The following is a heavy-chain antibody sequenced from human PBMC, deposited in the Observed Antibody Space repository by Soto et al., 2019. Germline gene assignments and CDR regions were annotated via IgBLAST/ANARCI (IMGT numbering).Heavy chain of an antibody. J-gene: IGHJ4*02. CDR1: GFTFSSYA. D-gene: IGHD3-3*01. CDR3: AKEAGSNILEWLYRYFDY. CDR2: ISGSGGST. V-gene: IGHV3-23*01. Sequence: GGSLRLSCAASGFTFSSYAMSWVRQAPGKGLEWVSAISGSGGSTYYADSVKGRFTISRDNSKNTLYLQMNSLRAEDTAVYYCAKEAGSNILEWLYRYFDYWGQGALVTVSS.